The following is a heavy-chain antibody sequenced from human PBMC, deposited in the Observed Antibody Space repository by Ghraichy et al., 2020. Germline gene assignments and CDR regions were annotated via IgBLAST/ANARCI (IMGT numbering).Heavy chain of an antibody. CDR1: GFTFSSYG. D-gene: IGHD6-6*01. V-gene: IGHV3-30*02. Sequence: GGSLRLSCAASGFTFSSYGMHWVRQAPGKGLEWVAFIRYDGSNKYYADSVKGRFTISRDNSKNTLYLQMNSLRVEDTAVYYCAKVGGQLVGTPLRYYYGMDVWGQGTTVTVSS. J-gene: IGHJ6*02. CDR2: IRYDGSNK. CDR3: AKVGGQLVGTPLRYYYGMDV.